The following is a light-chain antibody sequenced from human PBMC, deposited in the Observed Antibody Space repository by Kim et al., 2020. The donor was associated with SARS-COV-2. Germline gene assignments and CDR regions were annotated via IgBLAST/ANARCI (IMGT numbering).Light chain of an antibody. Sequence: EIVLTQSPGTLSLSPGERATLSCRPSQSVSRYLAWYQQKPGQAPRLLIYGISTRATGIPDRFTGSGSGTDFTLTISRLEPEDFAMYYCQQYGSSPRTFGGGTKVDIK. CDR2: GIS. CDR3: QQYGSSPRT. V-gene: IGKV3-20*01. J-gene: IGKJ4*02. CDR1: QSVSRY.